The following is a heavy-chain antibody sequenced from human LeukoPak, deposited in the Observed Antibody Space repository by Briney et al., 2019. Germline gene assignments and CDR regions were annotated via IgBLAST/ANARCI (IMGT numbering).Heavy chain of an antibody. J-gene: IGHJ6*04. CDR2: IIPIFGTA. CDR1: GGTFSSYA. CDR3: ARDPSYYGWGSYPPPVYGMDV. D-gene: IGHD3-10*01. Sequence: SVKVSCKASGGTFSSYAISWVRQAPGQGLEWMGGIIPIFGTANYAQKFQGRVTITADKSTSTAYMELSSLRSEDTAVYYCARDPSYYGWGSYPPPVYGMDVWAKGTTVTVSS. V-gene: IGHV1-69*06.